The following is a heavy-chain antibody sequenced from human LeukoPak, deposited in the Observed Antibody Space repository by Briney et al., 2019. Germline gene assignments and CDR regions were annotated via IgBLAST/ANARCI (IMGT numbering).Heavy chain of an antibody. J-gene: IGHJ3*02. CDR3: ARERFLEWLHDAFDI. Sequence: GGSLRLSCAASGFTFSSYWMSWVRQAPGKGLEWVANIKQGGSEKYYVDSVKGRFTISRDNAKNSLYLQMNSLRAEDTAVYYCARERFLEWLHDAFDIWGQGTMVTVSS. CDR1: GFTFSSYW. V-gene: IGHV3-7*01. CDR2: IKQGGSEK. D-gene: IGHD3-3*01.